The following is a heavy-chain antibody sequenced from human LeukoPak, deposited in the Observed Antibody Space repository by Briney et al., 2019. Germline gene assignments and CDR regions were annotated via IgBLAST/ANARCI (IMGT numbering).Heavy chain of an antibody. CDR1: GGSISSGDSY. CDR3: AGDSSSYADY. D-gene: IGHD2-2*01. Sequence: SETLSLTCTVSGGSISSGDSYWSWIRQPPGKGLEWIGFIYYSGSTYYNSSLKSRVTISVDTSKNQFSLQLSSVTAADTAVYYCAGDSSSYADYWGPGTLVTVSS. J-gene: IGHJ4*02. V-gene: IGHV4-30-4*01. CDR2: IYYSGST.